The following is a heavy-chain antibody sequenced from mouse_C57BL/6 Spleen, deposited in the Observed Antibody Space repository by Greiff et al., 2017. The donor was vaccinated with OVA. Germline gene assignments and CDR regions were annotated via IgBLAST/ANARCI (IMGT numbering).Heavy chain of an antibody. V-gene: IGHV1-76*01. CDR2: IYPGSGNT. CDR1: GYTFTDSS. J-gene: IGHJ4*01. CDR3: ARGLSYYYVGAMDY. D-gene: IGHD1-1*01. Sequence: QVQLKESGAELVRPGASVKLSCKASGYTFTDSSINWVKQRPGQGLEWIARIYPGSGNTNYNEKFKGKATLTAEKASSTAYMQISSLTSEDSAVYFCARGLSYYYVGAMDYWGQGTSVTVSS.